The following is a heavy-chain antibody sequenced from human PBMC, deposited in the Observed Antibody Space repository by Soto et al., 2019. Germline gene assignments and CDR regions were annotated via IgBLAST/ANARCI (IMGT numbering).Heavy chain of an antibody. D-gene: IGHD4-17*01. CDR1: GGSISSSSYY. Sequence: SETLSLTCTVSGGSISSSSYYWGWIRQPPGKGLEWIGSIYYSGSTYYNPSLKSRVTISVDTSKNQFSLKLSSVTAADTAVYYCARAEDGDYDFDYWGQGTLVTVSS. CDR3: ARAEDGDYDFDY. V-gene: IGHV4-39*01. J-gene: IGHJ4*02. CDR2: IYYSGST.